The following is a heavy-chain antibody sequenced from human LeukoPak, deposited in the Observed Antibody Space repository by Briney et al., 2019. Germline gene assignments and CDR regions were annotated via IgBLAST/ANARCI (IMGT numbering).Heavy chain of an antibody. Sequence: SETLSLTCTVSGGSISSGSYYWSWIRQPAGKGLERIGRIYTSGSTNYNPSLKSRVTISVDTSKNQFSLKLSSVTAADTAVYYCARDRIVDFWSGFDYWGQGTLVTVSS. V-gene: IGHV4-61*02. D-gene: IGHD3-3*01. CDR3: ARDRIVDFWSGFDY. J-gene: IGHJ4*02. CDR1: GGSISSGSYY. CDR2: IYTSGST.